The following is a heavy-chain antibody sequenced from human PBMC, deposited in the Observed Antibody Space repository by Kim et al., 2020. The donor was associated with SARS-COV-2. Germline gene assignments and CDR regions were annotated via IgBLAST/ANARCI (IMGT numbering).Heavy chain of an antibody. J-gene: IGHJ4*02. D-gene: IGHD6-6*01. Sequence: ASVKVSCKASGYTFTGYYMHWVRQAPGQGLEWMGWINPNSGGTNYAQKFQGRVTMTRDTSISTAYMELSRLRSDDTAVYYCARFYFTSSSPSLYFDYWGQGTLVTVSS. CDR3: ARFYFTSSSPSLYFDY. CDR2: INPNSGGT. V-gene: IGHV1-2*02. CDR1: GYTFTGYY.